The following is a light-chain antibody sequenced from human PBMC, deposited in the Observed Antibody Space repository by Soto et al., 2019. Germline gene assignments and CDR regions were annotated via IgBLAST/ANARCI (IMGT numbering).Light chain of an antibody. V-gene: IGLV1-51*01. Sequence: QSVLMQPPSVSAAPGRKVTISCSGSTSNIGYHYVSWYQHLPGTAPKLLIYDNIRRPSGIPDRFSGSKSGTSATLGVTGLQTGDEADYYCGTWDSSLSAWVFGGGTKLTVL. J-gene: IGLJ3*02. CDR1: TSNIGYHY. CDR3: GTWDSSLSAWV. CDR2: DNI.